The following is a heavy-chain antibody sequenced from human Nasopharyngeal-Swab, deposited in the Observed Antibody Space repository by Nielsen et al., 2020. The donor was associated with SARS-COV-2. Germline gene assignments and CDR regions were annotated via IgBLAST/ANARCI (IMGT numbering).Heavy chain of an antibody. CDR3: ARIRRQQLANGVGWFDP. CDR2: IDWDDDK. CDR1: GFPLSTSGMC. V-gene: IGHV2-70*01. D-gene: IGHD6-13*01. Sequence: SGPTLVKPTQTLTLTCTFSGFPLSTSGMCVSWIRQPPGKALEWLALIDWDDDKYYSTSLKTRLTISKDTSKNQVVLTMTNMDHVDTATYYCARIRRQQLANGVGWFDPWGQGTLVTVSS. J-gene: IGHJ5*02.